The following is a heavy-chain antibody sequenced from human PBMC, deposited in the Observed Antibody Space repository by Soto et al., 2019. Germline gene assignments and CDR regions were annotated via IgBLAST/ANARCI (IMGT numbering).Heavy chain of an antibody. J-gene: IGHJ6*02. D-gene: IGHD2-15*01. Sequence: QVQLVESGGAVVQPGRSLRLSCAASGFRFSSYGMHWVRQAPDQGLEWVAVISYDGSNKYYADSVRGQFSISRDDSKNPLYLQMIRLTAEDTAVYYCAKEVVVAATCGYYYGMDVWGQGATVTVSS. V-gene: IGHV3-30*18. CDR2: ISYDGSNK. CDR1: GFRFSSYG. CDR3: AKEVVVAATCGYYYGMDV.